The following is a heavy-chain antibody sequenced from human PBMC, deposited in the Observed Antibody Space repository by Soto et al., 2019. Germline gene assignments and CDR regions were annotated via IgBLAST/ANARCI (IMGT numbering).Heavy chain of an antibody. CDR2: ISSNGGST. Sequence: RRLSCSASGFTFSSYAMHWVRRAPGKGLEYVSAISSNGGSTYYADSVKGRFTISRDNSKNTLYLQMSSLRAEDTAVYYCVRSGYSYGSPIFFDYWGQGTLVTVSS. CDR3: VRSGYSYGSPIFFDY. V-gene: IGHV3-64D*06. CDR1: GFTFSSYA. J-gene: IGHJ4*02. D-gene: IGHD5-18*01.